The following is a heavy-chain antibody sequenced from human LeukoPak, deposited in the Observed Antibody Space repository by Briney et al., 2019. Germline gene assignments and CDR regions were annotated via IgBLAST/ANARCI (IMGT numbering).Heavy chain of an antibody. D-gene: IGHD6-13*01. J-gene: IGHJ3*02. CDR2: ISGGGRSI. CDR1: GFTFSNFA. V-gene: IGHV3-23*01. Sequence: GGSLRLSCAASGFTFSNFAMTWVRQAPGKGLEWVSGISGGGRSIYYTDSVKGRFTVSRDNSKNTLYLQMNSLRAEDTAVYYCARVRSPKGSSSPDRAFDIWGQGTMVTVPS. CDR3: ARVRSPKGSSSPDRAFDI.